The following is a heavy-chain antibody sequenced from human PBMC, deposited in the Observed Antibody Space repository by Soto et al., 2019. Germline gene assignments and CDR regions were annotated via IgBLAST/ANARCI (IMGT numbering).Heavy chain of an antibody. Sequence: PGGSLRLSCAASGFIFTDYYMNWIRQAPGKGLEWVSYISRSGSSIYYADSVKGRFTISRDNAKNSLYLQMNSLRAEDTAVYYCARDPVGATNFDYWGQGTLVTVSS. CDR2: ISRSGSSI. J-gene: IGHJ4*02. D-gene: IGHD1-26*01. CDR1: GFIFTDYY. V-gene: IGHV3-11*01. CDR3: ARDPVGATNFDY.